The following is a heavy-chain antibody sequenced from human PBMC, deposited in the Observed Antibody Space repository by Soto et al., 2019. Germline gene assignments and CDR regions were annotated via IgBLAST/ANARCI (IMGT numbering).Heavy chain of an antibody. CDR1: GFTFSSYG. Sequence: QVQLVESGGGVVQPGRSLRLSCAASGFTFSSYGMHWVRQAPGKGLEWVAVISYDGSNKYYADSVKGRFTLSRDNSKNTLYLQMNSLRAEDTAVYYCATGPGESTWWYFDLWGRGTLVTVSS. V-gene: IGHV3-30*03. J-gene: IGHJ2*01. CDR2: ISYDGSNK. CDR3: ATGPGESTWWYFDL. D-gene: IGHD3-10*01.